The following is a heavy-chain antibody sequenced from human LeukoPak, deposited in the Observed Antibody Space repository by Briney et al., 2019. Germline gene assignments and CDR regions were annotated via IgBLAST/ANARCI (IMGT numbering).Heavy chain of an antibody. CDR3: ARVTGYIVEDYFDY. Sequence: SETLSLTCAVYGGSFSGYYWSWIRQPPGKGLEWIGEINHSGSTYYNPSLKSRVTISVDTSKNQFSLRLSSVTAADTAVYYCARVTGYIVEDYFDYWGQGTLVTVSS. CDR2: INHSGST. D-gene: IGHD3-22*01. CDR1: GGSFSGYY. J-gene: IGHJ4*02. V-gene: IGHV4-34*01.